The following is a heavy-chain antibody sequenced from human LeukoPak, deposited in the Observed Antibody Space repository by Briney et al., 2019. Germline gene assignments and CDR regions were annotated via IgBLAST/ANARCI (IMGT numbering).Heavy chain of an antibody. J-gene: IGHJ4*02. D-gene: IGHD3-22*01. V-gene: IGHV4-34*01. Sequence: SETLSLTCAVYGGSFSGYYWSWIRQAPGKGLEWIGEINHSGSTNYNPSLKSRVTISVDTSKNQFSLKLSSVTAADTAVYYCARDSPPRYYYDSSGALFDSWGQGALVTVSS. CDR2: INHSGST. CDR1: GGSFSGYY. CDR3: ARDSPPRYYYDSSGALFDS.